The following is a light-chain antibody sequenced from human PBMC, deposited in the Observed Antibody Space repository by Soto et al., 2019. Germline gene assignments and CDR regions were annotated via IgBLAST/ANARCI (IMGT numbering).Light chain of an antibody. CDR2: GSS. V-gene: IGKV1-27*01. CDR1: QDITNC. J-gene: IGKJ1*01. CDR3: QKYDSDPRT. Sequence: IQMTQSPSSLSASVGNRVTITCQASQDITNCLNWYQQKLGKVPQLLIYGSSTLQSGVPSRFRGSGSGTDFNLTISSLQTEDVATYYCQKYDSDPRTFGQGTKVDIK.